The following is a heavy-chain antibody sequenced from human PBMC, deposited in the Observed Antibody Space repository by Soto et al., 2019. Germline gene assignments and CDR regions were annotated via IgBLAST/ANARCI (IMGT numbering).Heavy chain of an antibody. J-gene: IGHJ3*01. Sequence: EVQLFESGGGLVQPGGSLRLSCAASGFTFGRYAMTWVRQAPGKGLEWVSGINGNGGDTYYADSVKGRFTISRDNPKNTVYLQMNSLRVEDTAVYYCAKIYDFWSRHHDSFDVWGPGTLVIVSS. CDR3: AKIYDFWSRHHDSFDV. V-gene: IGHV3-23*01. CDR1: GFTFGRYA. CDR2: INGNGGDT. D-gene: IGHD3-3*01.